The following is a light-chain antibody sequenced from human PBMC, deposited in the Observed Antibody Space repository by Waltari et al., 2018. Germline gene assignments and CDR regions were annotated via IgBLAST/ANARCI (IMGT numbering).Light chain of an antibody. J-gene: IGKJ2*01. CDR2: GAS. CDR3: QQCDTVPRT. CDR1: QSINTN. V-gene: IGKV1-39*01. Sequence: DIYMCQSPSSLSVFVGDRDAATCRASQSINTNLKWYQQKAGKAPKLLIYGASSLQRGVSSRFSGSGSGTEFTLTISSLQPEDFATYYCQQCDTVPRTFGQGTKVEIK.